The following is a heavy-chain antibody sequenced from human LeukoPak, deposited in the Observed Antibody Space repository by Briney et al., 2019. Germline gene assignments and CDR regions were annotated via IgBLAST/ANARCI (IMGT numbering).Heavy chain of an antibody. D-gene: IGHD6-13*01. V-gene: IGHV3-7*01. CDR1: GFTFSSYW. CDR2: IKQDGSEK. Sequence: PGGSLRLSCAASGFTFSSYWMSWVHQAPGKGLEWMANIKQDGSEKYYVDSVKGRFTISRDNAKNSLYLQMNSLRAEDTAVYYCARVRSRSWSFDYWGQGTLVTVSS. J-gene: IGHJ4*02. CDR3: ARVRSRSWSFDY.